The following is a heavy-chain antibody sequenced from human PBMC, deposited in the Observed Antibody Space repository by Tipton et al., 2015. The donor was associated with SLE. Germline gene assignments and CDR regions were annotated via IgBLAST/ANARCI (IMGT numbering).Heavy chain of an antibody. CDR1: GDSMNNYY. D-gene: IGHD3-22*01. Sequence: TLSLTCSVSGDSMNNYYWSWIRQPAGMPLEWIGRIYKTGITNYNPSLKGRPSMSVDTSKAHFSLNLNSVTAADTAVYYCARSGGEPFYYESSGYYPDWGQGTTVTVSS. CDR2: IYKTGIT. J-gene: IGHJ3*01. CDR3: ARSGGEPFYYESSGYYPD. V-gene: IGHV4-4*07.